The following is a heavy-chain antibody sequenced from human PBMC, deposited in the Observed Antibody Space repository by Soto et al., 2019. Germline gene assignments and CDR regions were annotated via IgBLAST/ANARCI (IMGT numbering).Heavy chain of an antibody. V-gene: IGHV4-39*01. J-gene: IGHJ5*02. D-gene: IGHD2-15*01. Sequence: SETRSRTWTVSGGSISDISYCWVWIRQPPGKGLQWIGCMFYSGATYYNPSLKNRVTLSVDTSNNEFSLKLVSVTAPDTAVYYCARHKSGSDWLDPWGQGTLVTVSS. CDR3: ARHKSGSDWLDP. CDR1: GGSISDISYC. CDR2: MFYSGAT.